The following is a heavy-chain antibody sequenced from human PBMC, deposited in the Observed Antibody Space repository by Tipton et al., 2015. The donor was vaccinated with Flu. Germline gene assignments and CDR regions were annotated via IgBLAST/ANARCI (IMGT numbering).Heavy chain of an antibody. CDR1: GGSINRYY. CDR3: ARDLGRPHSTRGNYYYGMDV. CDR2: IYYSGST. J-gene: IGHJ6*02. Sequence: TLSLTCTVSGGSINRYYWSWIRQPPGKGLEWMGNIYYSGSTNYNPSLKSRVTISVDTSKNQFSLKLSSVTAADTAVYYCARDLGRPHSTRGNYYYGMDVWGQGTTVTVSS. V-gene: IGHV4-59*01. D-gene: IGHD2-2*01.